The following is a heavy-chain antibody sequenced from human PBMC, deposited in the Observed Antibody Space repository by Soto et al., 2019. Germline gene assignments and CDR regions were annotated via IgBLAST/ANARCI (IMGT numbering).Heavy chain of an antibody. V-gene: IGHV4-4*07. CDR1: GASITGTSY. J-gene: IGHJ4*02. Sequence: SETLSLTCTVSGASITGTSYWSWIRQPAGKGLEWIGRFSLSGTTNYNPSLRSRVTTSADVSKNQFSLRLTSVTAADTALYYCARGMTPPGAPAWYYSDSWGQGTLVTVSS. CDR2: FSLSGTT. D-gene: IGHD2-8*02. CDR3: ARGMTPPGAPAWYYSDS.